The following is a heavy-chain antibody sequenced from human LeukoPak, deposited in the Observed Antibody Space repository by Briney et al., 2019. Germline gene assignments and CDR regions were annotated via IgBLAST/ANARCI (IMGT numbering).Heavy chain of an antibody. V-gene: IGHV3-30-3*01. CDR3: ARDQGGSLYY. CDR2: ISYDGSNK. J-gene: IGHJ4*02. Sequence: QTGGSLRLSCAASGFTFSSYAMQGVRQAPGKGLEWVAVISYDGSNKYYADSVKGRFTISRDNSKNTLYLQMNSLRAEDTAVYYCARDQGGSLYYWGQGTLVTVSS. D-gene: IGHD1-26*01. CDR1: GFTFSSYA.